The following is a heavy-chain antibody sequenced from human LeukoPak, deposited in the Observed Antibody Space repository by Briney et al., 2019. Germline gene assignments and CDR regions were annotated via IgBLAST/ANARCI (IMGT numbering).Heavy chain of an antibody. J-gene: IGHJ4*02. D-gene: IGHD3-10*01. CDR2: ISGDSGST. V-gene: IGHV3-43*02. CDR3: AKDIFSTYGLGNYGRAFDY. CDR1: GFAFDDYA. Sequence: PGGSLRLSCAASGFAFDDYAMHWVRQAPGKGLEGVSLISGDSGSTYYADSVKGRFTISRDNSKNSLYLQMNRLRDEDTAFYYCAKDIFSTYGLGNYGRAFDYWGQGTLVTVSS.